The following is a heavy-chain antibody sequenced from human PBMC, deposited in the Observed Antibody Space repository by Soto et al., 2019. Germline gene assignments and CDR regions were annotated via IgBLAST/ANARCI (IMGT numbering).Heavy chain of an antibody. V-gene: IGHV3-30-3*01. Sequence: PGGSLRLSCAASGFTFSSYAMHWVRQAPGKGLEWVAVISYDGSNKYYADSVKGRFTISRDNSKNTLYLQMNSLRAEDTAVYYCARGLLGYYYDSSGYYHGFDPWGQGTLVTVSS. CDR2: ISYDGSNK. J-gene: IGHJ5*02. D-gene: IGHD3-22*01. CDR1: GFTFSSYA. CDR3: ARGLLGYYYDSSGYYHGFDP.